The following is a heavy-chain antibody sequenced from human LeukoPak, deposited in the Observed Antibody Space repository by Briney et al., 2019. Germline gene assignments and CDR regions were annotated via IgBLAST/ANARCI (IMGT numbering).Heavy chain of an antibody. J-gene: IGHJ4*02. V-gene: IGHV3-48*01. CDR1: GFTFSSYS. CDR2: ISSSSSTI. CDR3: AREGVLEWLLPDY. Sequence: GGSLRLSCAASGFTFSSYSMNWVRQAPGKGLEWVSYISSSSSTIYYADSVKGRFTISRDNAKNSLYLQMNSLRAGDTAVYYCAREGVLEWLLPDYWGQGTLVTVSS. D-gene: IGHD3-3*01.